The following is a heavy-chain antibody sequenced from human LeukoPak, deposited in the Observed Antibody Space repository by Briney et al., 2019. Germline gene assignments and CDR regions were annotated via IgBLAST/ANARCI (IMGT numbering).Heavy chain of an antibody. V-gene: IGHV3-7*01. CDR1: GFTFSSYW. J-gene: IGHJ4*02. D-gene: IGHD1-26*01. CDR2: IRQDGGLK. CDR3: ARDRVRGNSNPFFDY. Sequence: PGGSLRLSCTASGFTFSSYWMSWVRQAPGKGLEWVANIRQDGGLKHYVDSVKGRFTISRDNAENSLYLQMNSLRAEDTAVYYCARDRVRGNSNPFFDYWGQGTLVTVSS.